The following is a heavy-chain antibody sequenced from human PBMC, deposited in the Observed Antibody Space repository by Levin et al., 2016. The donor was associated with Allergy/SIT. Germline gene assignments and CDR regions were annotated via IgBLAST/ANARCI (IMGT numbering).Heavy chain of an antibody. CDR3: ASLSGVGDSGYESYYYGMDV. CDR2: ISAYNGNT. Sequence: WVRQAPGQGLEWMGWISAYNGNTNYAQKLQGRVTMTTDTSTSTAYMELRSLRSDDTAVYYCASLSGVGDSGYESYYYGMDVWGQGTTVTVSS. J-gene: IGHJ6*02. V-gene: IGHV1-18*01. D-gene: IGHD5-12*01.